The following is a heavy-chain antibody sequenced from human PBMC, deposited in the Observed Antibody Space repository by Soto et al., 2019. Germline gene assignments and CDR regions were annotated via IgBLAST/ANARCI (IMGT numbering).Heavy chain of an antibody. CDR1: GYTFTNYD. D-gene: IGHD3-10*01. CDR2: ISTYTGNT. V-gene: IGHV1-18*01. Sequence: QVHLVQSGAEVKKPGASVKVSCKASGYTFTNYDINWVRQAPGQGLEWMGWISTYTGNTNYAQKLQGRVTMTTETAPSTAYMERRRLRSDVTDVYYRASGNYNGTGRPSTVGMEDWGQATTLSVSS. J-gene: IGHJ6*01. CDR3: ASGNYNGTGRPSTVGMED.